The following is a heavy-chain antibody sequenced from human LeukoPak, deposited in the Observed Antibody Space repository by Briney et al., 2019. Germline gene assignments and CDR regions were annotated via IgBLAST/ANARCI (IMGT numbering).Heavy chain of an antibody. CDR3: AREAQVGVIDY. CDR1: GGSISSGSYY. CDR2: IYTSGST. J-gene: IGHJ4*02. D-gene: IGHD3-10*01. Sequence: PSETLSLTCTVSGGSISSGSYYWSWIRQPAGKELEWIGRIYTSGSTNYNPSLKSPATISVDPSKNQFSLKLSSVTAADTAVYYCAREAQVGVIDYWGQGTLVTVSS. V-gene: IGHV4-61*02.